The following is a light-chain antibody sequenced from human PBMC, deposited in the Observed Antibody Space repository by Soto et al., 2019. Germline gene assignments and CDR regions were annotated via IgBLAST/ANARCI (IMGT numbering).Light chain of an antibody. V-gene: IGLV2-14*02. CDR2: EGT. CDR3: SSYTSSSTLWV. CDR1: SSDVGSYNL. J-gene: IGLJ3*02. Sequence: QSALTQPASVAGSPGQSITISCTGTSSDVGSYNLVSWYQQLPGKAPKLMIYEGTRRPSGVSNRFSGSKSGNTASLTISGLQAEDEADYYCSSYTSSSTLWVFGGGTKLTVL.